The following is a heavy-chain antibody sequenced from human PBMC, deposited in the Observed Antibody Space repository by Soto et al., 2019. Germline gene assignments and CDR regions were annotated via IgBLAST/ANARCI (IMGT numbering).Heavy chain of an antibody. CDR1: GGSISSGDYY. D-gene: IGHD3-16*01. Sequence: QVQLQESGPGLVKPSQTLSLTCTVSGGSISSGDYYWSWIRQPPGKGLEWIGYSYYSGTTYYNPSLKCRLTTSLDTSTPQFCLKLSYVTAAATAVYYCAQPKGGYFDLWGRGTLVTVSS. V-gene: IGHV4-30-4*01. CDR3: AQPKGGYFDL. CDR2: SYYSGTT. J-gene: IGHJ2*01.